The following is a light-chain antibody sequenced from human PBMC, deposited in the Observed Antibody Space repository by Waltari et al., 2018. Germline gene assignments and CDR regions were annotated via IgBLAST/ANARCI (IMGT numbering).Light chain of an antibody. V-gene: IGLV1-40*01. CDR2: GNN. CDR1: TSNIGAGHE. CDR3: QSFDNMLSGGVV. Sequence: QSVLTQPPSVSGTPGQRVTISCSGTTSNIGAGHEMHWYQPLPGTAPKLLIYGNNNRPSGVPDRFSGSKSGTSASLAITGLQADDEADYFCQSFDNMLSGGVVFGGGTKLAVL. J-gene: IGLJ2*01.